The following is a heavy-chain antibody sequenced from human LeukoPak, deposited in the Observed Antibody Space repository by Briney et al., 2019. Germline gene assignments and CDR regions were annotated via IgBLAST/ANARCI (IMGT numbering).Heavy chain of an antibody. CDR1: GGSISGYQ. CDR2: IYHSGST. CDR3: ARDQGAFYSRSWLDY. Sequence: SEPLSLTCTVSGGSISGYQWSWIRQPPGKGLEWIGYIYHSGSTNYNPSLKSRVTISVDTSKNQFSLRLTSVTAADTAVYYCARDQGAFYSRSWLDYWGQGTLVTVSS. J-gene: IGHJ4*02. V-gene: IGHV4-59*01. D-gene: IGHD6-13*01.